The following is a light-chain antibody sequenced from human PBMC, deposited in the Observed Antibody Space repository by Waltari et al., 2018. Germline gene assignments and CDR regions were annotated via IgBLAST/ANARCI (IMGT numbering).Light chain of an antibody. Sequence: EKVMTQSPATLSVSPGERATLSCRASQNVNNNFAWYRQKPGQPPRLLIYDASTRATDSPARFSGGGSGTEFTLSISSLQSEDFAVYYCQQYDNWPLTFGQGTKLEIK. J-gene: IGKJ2*01. V-gene: IGKV3-15*01. CDR3: QQYDNWPLT. CDR1: QNVNNN. CDR2: DAS.